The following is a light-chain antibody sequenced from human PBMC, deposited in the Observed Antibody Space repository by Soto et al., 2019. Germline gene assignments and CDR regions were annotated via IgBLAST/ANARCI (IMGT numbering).Light chain of an antibody. J-gene: IGKJ3*01. Sequence: DIQMTQSPSSLYASVGDRVTITCRASQGISNYLAWYQQKPGKVPKLLIYAASTLQSGVPSRFSGSGSGTDFTLTNSGLQPEDVATYYCPQYNRPGTFGPGTKVDIK. CDR1: QGISNY. V-gene: IGKV1-27*01. CDR2: AAS. CDR3: PQYNRPGT.